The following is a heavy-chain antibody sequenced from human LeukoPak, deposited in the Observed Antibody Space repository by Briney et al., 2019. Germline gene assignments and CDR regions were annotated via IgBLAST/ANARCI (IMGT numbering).Heavy chain of an antibody. J-gene: IGHJ5*02. CDR1: GFTFSSYG. V-gene: IGHV3-23*01. CDR3: GKDMRFDP. D-gene: IGHD3-16*01. CDR2: ISGSGGST. Sequence: PGGTLRLSCAASGFTFSSYGMSWVRQAPGKGLEWVSAISGSGGSTYYADSVKGRFTISRDNSKNTMYLHMNSLRAEDTAVYYCGKDMRFDPWGQGTLVTVSS.